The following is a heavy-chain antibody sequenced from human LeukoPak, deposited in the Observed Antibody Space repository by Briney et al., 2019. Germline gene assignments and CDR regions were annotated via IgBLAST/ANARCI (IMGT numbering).Heavy chain of an antibody. Sequence: ASVKVSCKASGYTFTSYDINWVRQATEQGLEWMGYMSPSNGYAEFGQRFQGRVTMTRNTSTSTAYMELSSLRSEDTAVYYCARVTSGARYNWFDAWGPGTLVTVSS. V-gene: IGHV1-8*01. CDR3: ARVTSGARYNWFDA. J-gene: IGHJ5*02. CDR1: GYTFTSYD. CDR2: MSPSNGYA. D-gene: IGHD1-26*01.